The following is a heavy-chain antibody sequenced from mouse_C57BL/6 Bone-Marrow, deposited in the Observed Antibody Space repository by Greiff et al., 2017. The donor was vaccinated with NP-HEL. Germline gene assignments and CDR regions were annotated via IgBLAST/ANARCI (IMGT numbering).Heavy chain of an antibody. V-gene: IGHV1-81*01. D-gene: IGHD1-1*01. CDR2: IYPRSGNT. CDR1: GYTFTSYG. J-gene: IGHJ1*03. CDR3: ARNYGSSYHWYVDV. Sequence: QVQLKESGAELARPGASVKLSCKASGYTFTSYGISWVKQRTGQGLEWIGEIYPRSGNTYYNEKFKGKATLTADKSSSTAYMELRSLTSEDSAVYFCARNYGSSYHWYVDVWGTGTTVTVSS.